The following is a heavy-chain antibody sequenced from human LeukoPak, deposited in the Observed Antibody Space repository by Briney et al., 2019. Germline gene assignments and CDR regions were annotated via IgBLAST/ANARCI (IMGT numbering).Heavy chain of an antibody. D-gene: IGHD3-22*01. J-gene: IGHJ4*02. V-gene: IGHV4-4*07. Sequence: PSETLSLTCTVSGGSISSYYWSWIRQPAGKGLEWIGRIYTSGSTNYNPSFKSRVTMSVDTSKNQFSLKLSSVTAADTAVYYCARAKARHPGNYYDSGGRYYFDYWGQGTLVTVSS. CDR3: ARAKARHPGNYYDSGGRYYFDY. CDR1: GGSISSYY. CDR2: IYTSGST.